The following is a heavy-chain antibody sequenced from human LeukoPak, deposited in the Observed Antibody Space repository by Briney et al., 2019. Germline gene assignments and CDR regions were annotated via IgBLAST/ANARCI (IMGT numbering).Heavy chain of an antibody. V-gene: IGHV4-59*01. CDR3: ARVHYDSSGYIFDY. CDR1: GGSISSYY. CDR2: IYYSGST. J-gene: IGHJ4*02. Sequence: SETLSLTCTVSGGSISSYYWSWIRQPPGKGPEWIGYIYYSGSTNYNPSLKSRVTISVDTSKNQFSLKLSSVTAADTAVYYCARVHYDSSGYIFDYWGQGTLVTVSS. D-gene: IGHD3-22*01.